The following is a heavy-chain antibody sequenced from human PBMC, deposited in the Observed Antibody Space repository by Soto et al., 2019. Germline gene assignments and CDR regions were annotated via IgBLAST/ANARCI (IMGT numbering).Heavy chain of an antibody. J-gene: IGHJ4*02. CDR1: GGSISSGGYY. CDR3: ARVALGGYDFWSGPGGLYYFDY. CDR2: IYYSGST. Sequence: LSLTCTVSGGSISSGGYYWSWIRQHPGKGLEWIGYIYYSGSTYYNPSLKSRVTISVDTSKNQFSLKLSSVTAADTAVYYCARVALGGYDFWSGPGGLYYFDYWGQGTLVTVSS. V-gene: IGHV4-31*03. D-gene: IGHD3-3*01.